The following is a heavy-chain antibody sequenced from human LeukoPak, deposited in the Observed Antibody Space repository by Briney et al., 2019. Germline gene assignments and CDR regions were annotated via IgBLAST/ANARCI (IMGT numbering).Heavy chain of an antibody. D-gene: IGHD4-17*01. V-gene: IGHV3-11*01. CDR3: ASFYGDYGYYYMDV. J-gene: IGHJ6*03. CDR2: ISSSGSTI. CDR1: GFTFSDY. Sequence: GGSLRLSCAASGFTFSDYMSWIRQAPGEGLEWVSYISSSGSTIYYADSVKGRFTISRDNAKNSLYLQMNSLRAEDTAVYYCASFYGDYGYYYMDVWGKGTTVTISS.